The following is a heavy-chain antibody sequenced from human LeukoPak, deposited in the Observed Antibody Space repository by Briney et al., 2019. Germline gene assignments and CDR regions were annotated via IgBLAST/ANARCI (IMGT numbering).Heavy chain of an antibody. CDR3: AREGLDV. V-gene: IGHV1-8*03. Sequence: ASVKVSCKASGNTFTSYDINWVRQATGQGLEWMAYLNPNSGKTGYAQTFQGRVTITWNTSIDTAYMELSSLRSDDTALYYCAREGLDVWGQGTVVIVSS. J-gene: IGHJ3*01. CDR2: LNPNSGKT. CDR1: GNTFTSYD.